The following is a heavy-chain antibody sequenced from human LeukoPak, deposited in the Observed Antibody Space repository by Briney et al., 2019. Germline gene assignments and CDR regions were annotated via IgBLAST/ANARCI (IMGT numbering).Heavy chain of an antibody. J-gene: IGHJ4*02. Sequence: GGSLRLSCAASGFTFDDYAMHWVRQAPGKGLEWVSGINWNSGSIGYADSVKGRFTISRDNAKNSLYLQMNTLRADDTAVYYCARDGFGTGSNWGQGTLVTVSS. CDR3: ARDGFGTGSN. V-gene: IGHV3-9*01. D-gene: IGHD3-16*01. CDR1: GFTFDDYA. CDR2: INWNSGSI.